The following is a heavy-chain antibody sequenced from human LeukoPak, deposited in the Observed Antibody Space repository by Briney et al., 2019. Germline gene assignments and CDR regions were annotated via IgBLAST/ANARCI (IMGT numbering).Heavy chain of an antibody. J-gene: IGHJ4*02. CDR3: ASGRDFDWLLLPY. D-gene: IGHD3-9*01. Sequence: PGGSLRLSCAASGFTFSSYSMNWVRQAPGKGLGWVSSISSSSSYIYYADSVKGRFTISRDNAKNSLYLQMNSLRAEDTAVYYCASGRDFDWLLLPYWGQGTLVTVSS. V-gene: IGHV3-21*01. CDR1: GFTFSSYS. CDR2: ISSSSSYI.